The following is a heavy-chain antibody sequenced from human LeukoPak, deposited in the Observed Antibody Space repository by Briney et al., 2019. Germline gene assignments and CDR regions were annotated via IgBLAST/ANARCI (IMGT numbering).Heavy chain of an antibody. D-gene: IGHD5-18*01. V-gene: IGHV1-8*01. CDR1: GYTFTNYD. Sequence: ASVKVSCKASGYTFTNYDINWVRQATGQGLEWMGWMNPNSGNTNYAQKFQDRVTMTRNTSISTAYMELSSLRSEDTAVYYCARGGYSYGYYYGMDVWGQGTTVTVSS. CDR2: MNPNSGNT. J-gene: IGHJ6*02. CDR3: ARGGYSYGYYYGMDV.